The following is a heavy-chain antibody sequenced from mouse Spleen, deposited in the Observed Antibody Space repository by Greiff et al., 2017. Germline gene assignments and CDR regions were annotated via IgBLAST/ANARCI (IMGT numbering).Heavy chain of an antibody. CDR1: GYTFTDHN. D-gene: IGHD1-1*01. Sequence: EVQLQQSGPELVKPGASVKIPCKASGYTFTDHNMDWVKQSHGKSLEWIGDINPNNGGTIYNQKFKGKATLTVDKSSSTAYMELRSLTSEDTAVYYCARCYYGSRWYFDVWGAGTTVTVSS. V-gene: IGHV1-18*01. J-gene: IGHJ1*01. CDR2: INPNNGGT. CDR3: ARCYYGSRWYFDV.